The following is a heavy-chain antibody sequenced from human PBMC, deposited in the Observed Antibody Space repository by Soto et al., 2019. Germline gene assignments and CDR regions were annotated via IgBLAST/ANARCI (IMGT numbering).Heavy chain of an antibody. J-gene: IGHJ3*02. D-gene: IGHD2-15*01. CDR2: IKSKTDGGTT. Sequence: PGGSLRLSCAASGFTFSNAWMNWVRQAPGKGLEWVGRIKSKTDGGTTDYAAPVKGRFTISRDDSKNTLYLQMNSLKTEDTAVYYCTTDTAAGWWGPYAFDIWGQGTMVTVSS. CDR3: TTDTAAGWWGPYAFDI. CDR1: GFTFSNAW. V-gene: IGHV3-15*07.